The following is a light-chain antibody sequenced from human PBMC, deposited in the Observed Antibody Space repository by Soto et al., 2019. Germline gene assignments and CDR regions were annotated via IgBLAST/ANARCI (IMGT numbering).Light chain of an antibody. V-gene: IGLV2-14*01. CDR3: SSLTRSRIV. J-gene: IGLJ1*01. CDR1: SSDVGGYNY. CDR2: DVS. Sequence: QSVLTQPASVSGSPGQSITLSFTGTSSDVGGYNYVSWYQQHPGKAPKLMIYDVSNRPSGVYNRFSGSKSGNTASLTISGILAEDEADYFCSSLTRSRIVFGTGTKLTVL.